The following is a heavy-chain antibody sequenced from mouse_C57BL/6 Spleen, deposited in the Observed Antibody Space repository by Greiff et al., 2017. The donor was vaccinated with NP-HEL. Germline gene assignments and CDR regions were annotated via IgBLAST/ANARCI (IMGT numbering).Heavy chain of an antibody. Sequence: QVQLKESGPGLVQPSQSLSITCTVSGFSLTSYGVHWVRQSPGKGLEWLGVIWSGGSTDYNAAFISRLSISKDNSKSQVFFKMNSLQADDTAIYYCARHGSSYYAMDYWGQGTSVTVSS. J-gene: IGHJ4*01. V-gene: IGHV2-2*01. D-gene: IGHD1-1*01. CDR3: ARHGSSYYAMDY. CDR1: GFSLTSYG. CDR2: IWSGGST.